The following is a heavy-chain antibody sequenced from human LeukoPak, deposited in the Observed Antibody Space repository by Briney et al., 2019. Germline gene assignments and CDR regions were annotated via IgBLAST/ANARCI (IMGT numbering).Heavy chain of an antibody. V-gene: IGHV3-48*03. CDR1: GFTFSSYE. Sequence: PGGSLRLSCAASGFTFSSYEMNWVRQAPGKGLEWVSYISSTGIPIYYADSVKGRFAISRDNGKTSLYLQMNSLRAEDVAVYYCAREFGGYFDYWGQGTLVTVSS. CDR2: ISSTGIPI. J-gene: IGHJ4*02. D-gene: IGHD3-10*01. CDR3: AREFGGYFDY.